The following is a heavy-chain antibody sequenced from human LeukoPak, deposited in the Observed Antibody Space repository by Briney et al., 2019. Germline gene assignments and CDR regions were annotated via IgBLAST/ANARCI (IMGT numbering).Heavy chain of an antibody. CDR1: GYSFLSNYW. Sequence: LGESLKISCKTSGYSFLSNYWIAWVRQMPGKGLEWMGMVYPLDSDTRYSPSFQGQVTMSADKSTNTAYLQWTSLKASDTAMYYCVRRLTMSHSGGDWFDPWGQGTLVTVSS. CDR3: VRRLTMSHSGGDWFDP. V-gene: IGHV5-51*01. CDR2: VYPLDSDT. J-gene: IGHJ5*02. D-gene: IGHD4/OR15-4a*01.